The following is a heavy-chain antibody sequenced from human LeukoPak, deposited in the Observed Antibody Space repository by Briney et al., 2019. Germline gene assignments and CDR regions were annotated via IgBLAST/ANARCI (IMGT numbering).Heavy chain of an antibody. CDR2: IYAGSS. J-gene: IGHJ6*03. Sequence: SETLSLTCTVSGASIKNYYWSWIRQPPGKGLEWIANIYAGSSNYNPSLKSRVTMSADTSKNQFSLKLSSVTAADTAVYYCARVPRSYYYYYYMDVWGKGTTVTVSS. CDR3: ARVPRSYYYYYYMDV. CDR1: GASIKNYY. V-gene: IGHV4-59*01.